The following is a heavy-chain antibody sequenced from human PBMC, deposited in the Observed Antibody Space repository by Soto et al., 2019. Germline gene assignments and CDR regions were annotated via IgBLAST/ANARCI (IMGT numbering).Heavy chain of an antibody. CDR3: AKDRKYYYDSSGT. Sequence: GGSRRLSCAASGFTFSSYAMSWVRQAPGKGLEWVSAISGSGGSTYYADSVKGRFTTSRDNSKNTLYLQMNSLRAEDTAVYYCAKDRKYYYDSSGTWGQGTLVTVSS. J-gene: IGHJ5*02. D-gene: IGHD3-22*01. CDR2: ISGSGGST. V-gene: IGHV3-23*01. CDR1: GFTFSSYA.